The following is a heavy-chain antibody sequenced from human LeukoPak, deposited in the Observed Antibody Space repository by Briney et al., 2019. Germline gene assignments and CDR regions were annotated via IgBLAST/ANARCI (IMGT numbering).Heavy chain of an antibody. CDR1: GYTFTSYG. J-gene: IGHJ1*01. D-gene: IGHD3-22*01. CDR2: ISAYNGNT. CDR3: ARVPLHDSSGHYYPH. Sequence: ASVKVSCKASGYTFTSYGISWVRQAPGQGLEWMGWISAYNGNTNYAQKLQGRVTIIRDTSASTAYMELSSLRSEDTAVYYCARVPLHDSSGHYYPHWGQGTLVTVSS. V-gene: IGHV1-18*01.